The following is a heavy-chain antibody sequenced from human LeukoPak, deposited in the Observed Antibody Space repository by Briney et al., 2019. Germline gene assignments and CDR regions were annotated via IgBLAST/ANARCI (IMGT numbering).Heavy chain of an antibody. Sequence: WASVKVSCKASGGTFSSYAISWVRQAPGQGLEWMGGIIPIFGTANYAQKFQGRVTITADESTSTAYMELSSLRSEDTAVYYRASHLDYGGNPGVFVFDYWGQGTLVTVSS. CDR1: GGTFSSYA. D-gene: IGHD4-23*01. J-gene: IGHJ4*02. CDR3: ASHLDYGGNPGVFVFDY. V-gene: IGHV1-69*13. CDR2: IIPIFGTA.